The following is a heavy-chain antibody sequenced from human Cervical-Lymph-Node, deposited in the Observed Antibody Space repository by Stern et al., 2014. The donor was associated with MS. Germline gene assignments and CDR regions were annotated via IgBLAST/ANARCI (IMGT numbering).Heavy chain of an antibody. CDR2: IIPLFGTA. Sequence: QLAQSGAEVKKPGSSVKVSCKASGGALSSYAISWVRQAPGQVLAWMGGIIPLFGTANYAKIFQGRVTITADESTNTVYMEMSSLRSEDTAVYYCARDDEAIFALDVWGQGTAVTVS. CDR3: ARDDEAIFALDV. J-gene: IGHJ6*02. V-gene: IGHV1-69*01. D-gene: IGHD3-3*01. CDR1: GGALSSYA.